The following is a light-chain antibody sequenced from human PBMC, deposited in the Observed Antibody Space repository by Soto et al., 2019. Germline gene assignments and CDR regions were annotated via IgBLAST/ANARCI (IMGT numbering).Light chain of an antibody. CDR3: ASFTTSKTWI. CDR2: EVT. J-gene: IGLJ2*01. Sequence: QPASVSGSPGQSITISCTGTSSDVGAFNYVSWFQQYPGKAPKLIVYEVTNRPSGASNRFSGSKSGNTASLTIYGLQAEDEADYYCASFTTSKTWIFGGGTKLTVL. V-gene: IGLV2-14*01. CDR1: SSDVGAFNY.